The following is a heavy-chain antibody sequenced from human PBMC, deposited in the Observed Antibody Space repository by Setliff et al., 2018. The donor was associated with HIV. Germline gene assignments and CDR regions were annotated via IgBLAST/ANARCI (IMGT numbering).Heavy chain of an antibody. D-gene: IGHD4-4*01. V-gene: IGHV4-39*07. J-gene: IGHJ4*02. CDR1: GGSISNNNFY. Sequence: SETLSLTCNVSGGSISNNNFYWGWVRQPPGKGLEWIASIYYTGSNSYNPALKSRVAVSVDAAKNQLSLKVNSVPATDTAVYFCLRLYRGSSTEEKSDLWGQGILVTVSS. CDR3: LRLYRGSSTEEKSDL. CDR2: IYYTGSN.